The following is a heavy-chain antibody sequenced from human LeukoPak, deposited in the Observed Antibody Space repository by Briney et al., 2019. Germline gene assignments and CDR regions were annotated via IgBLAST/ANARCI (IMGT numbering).Heavy chain of an antibody. Sequence: GASVKVSCKASGYTFTGYYMHWVRLAPGQGLEWMGWISAYNGDTNYAQKPQGRVTMTTDTSTRTAYMEMSRLRSDETAVYYCARDVLRVGGIAAAGRFGYWGQGTLVTVSS. CDR1: GYTFTGYY. CDR3: ARDVLRVGGIAAAGRFGY. CDR2: ISAYNGDT. J-gene: IGHJ4*02. V-gene: IGHV1-18*04. D-gene: IGHD6-13*01.